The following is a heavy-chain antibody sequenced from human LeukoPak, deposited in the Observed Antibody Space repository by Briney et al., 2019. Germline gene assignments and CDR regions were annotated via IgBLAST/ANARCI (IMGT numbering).Heavy chain of an antibody. V-gene: IGHV3-33*08. CDR1: GFTFSSYG. Sequence: GGSLRLSCAASGFTFSSYGVHWVRQAPGKGLEWVAVIWYDGTNKYYADSVKGRFTISRDNSKNTLYLQMNSLRAEDTAVYYCARDGQPARERSAYESPYFAYWGQGTLVTVSS. D-gene: IGHD5-12*01. CDR3: ARDGQPARERSAYESPYFAY. J-gene: IGHJ4*02. CDR2: IWYDGTNK.